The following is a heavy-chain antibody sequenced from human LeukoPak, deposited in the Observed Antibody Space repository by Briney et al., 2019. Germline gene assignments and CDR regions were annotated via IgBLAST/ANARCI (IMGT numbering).Heavy chain of an antibody. CDR1: GFTFSSYS. CDR3: ARDDRAGPVFDF. D-gene: IGHD6-13*01. Sequence: PGGSLRLSCEASGFTFSSYSMNCVRQAPGKGLEWVSFISSSSRTIYYADSVKGRFTISRDNAKNSLYLQMNSVTDEDTDVYYCARDDRAGPVFDFWGQGTLVTVSS. CDR2: ISSSSRTI. V-gene: IGHV3-48*02. J-gene: IGHJ4*02.